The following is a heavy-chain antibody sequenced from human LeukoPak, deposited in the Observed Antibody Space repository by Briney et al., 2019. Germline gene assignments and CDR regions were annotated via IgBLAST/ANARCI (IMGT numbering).Heavy chain of an antibody. J-gene: IGHJ3*01. CDR1: GFTFSSYA. CDR3: AKAYYDILTGYYS. CDR2: ISGSGGST. V-gene: IGHV3-23*01. Sequence: GGSLRLSCAASGFTFSSYAMSWVCQAPGKGLEWVSAISGSGGSTYYADSVKGRFTISRDNSKNTLYLQMNSLRAEDTAVYYCAKAYYDILTGYYSWGQGTMVTVSS. D-gene: IGHD3-9*01.